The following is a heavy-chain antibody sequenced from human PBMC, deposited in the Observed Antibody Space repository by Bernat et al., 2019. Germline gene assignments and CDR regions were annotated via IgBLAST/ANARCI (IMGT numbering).Heavy chain of an antibody. CDR1: GFTFSSYW. CDR2: INSDGSST. Sequence: EVQLVESGGGLVQPGGSLRLSCAASGFTFSSYWMHWVRQAPGKGLVWVSRINSDGSSTSYADSVKGGFTISRDNSKNTVYLQMNSLRAEDTAVYYCARDGGNYWGWFDPWGQGTLVTVSS. D-gene: IGHD1-26*01. CDR3: ARDGGNYWGWFDP. V-gene: IGHV3-74*01. J-gene: IGHJ5*02.